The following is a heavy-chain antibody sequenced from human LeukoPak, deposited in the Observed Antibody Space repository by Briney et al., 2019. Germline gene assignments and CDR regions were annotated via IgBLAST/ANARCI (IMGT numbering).Heavy chain of an antibody. Sequence: ASVKVSCKASGYTFTSYDINWVRQATGQGLEWMGWMNPNSGNTGYAQKFQGRVTMTRNTSISTAYMELSSLRSEDTAVYYCARVSRLYYYDSSSDAFDIWGQGTMVTVSS. J-gene: IGHJ3*02. CDR1: GYTFTSYD. D-gene: IGHD3-22*01. CDR3: ARVSRLYYYDSSSDAFDI. V-gene: IGHV1-8*01. CDR2: MNPNSGNT.